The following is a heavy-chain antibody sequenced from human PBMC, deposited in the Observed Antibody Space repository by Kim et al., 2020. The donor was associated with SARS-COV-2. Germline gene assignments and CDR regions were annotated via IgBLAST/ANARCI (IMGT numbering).Heavy chain of an antibody. Sequence: SETLSLTCTVSGGSISSGSYYWSWIRQPAGKGLEWIGRIYTSGSTNYNPSLKSRVTISVDTSKNQFSLKLSSVTAADTAVYYCARDVGWTYLAWFDPWGQGTLVTVSS. J-gene: IGHJ5*02. D-gene: IGHD2-15*01. CDR1: GGSISSGSYY. CDR2: IYTSGST. V-gene: IGHV4-61*02. CDR3: ARDVGWTYLAWFDP.